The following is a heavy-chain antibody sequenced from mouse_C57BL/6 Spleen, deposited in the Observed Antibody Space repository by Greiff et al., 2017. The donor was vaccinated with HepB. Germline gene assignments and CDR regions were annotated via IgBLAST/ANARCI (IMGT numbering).Heavy chain of an antibody. CDR2: IYPRDGST. V-gene: IGHV1-85*01. D-gene: IGHD1-1*01. J-gene: IGHJ1*03. Sequence: QVQLQQSGPELVKPGASVKLSCKASGYTFTSYDINWVKQRPGQGLEWIGWIYPRDGSTKYNEKFKGKATLTVDTSSSTAYMELHSLTSEDSAVYFCARSYGSSLWYFDVWGTGTTVTVSS. CDR1: GYTFTSYD. CDR3: ARSYGSSLWYFDV.